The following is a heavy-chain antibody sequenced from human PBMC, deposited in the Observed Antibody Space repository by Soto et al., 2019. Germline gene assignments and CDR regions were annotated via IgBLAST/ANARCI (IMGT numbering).Heavy chain of an antibody. CDR2: IKTDGSGT. J-gene: IGHJ4*02. CDR3: ARGDGERFDGNGYLGRH. V-gene: IGHV3-74*01. CDR1: GFTFSSYW. D-gene: IGHD5-18*01. Sequence: EVQLVESGGGLVQPGESLTLSCAASGFTFSSYWMHWVRQAPGKGLVWVSRIKTDGSGTYYADSVQGRFTISRDNAKNTLNLQMNRLRVEVTAVYFCARGDGERFDGNGYLGRHWGQGTLVTVSS.